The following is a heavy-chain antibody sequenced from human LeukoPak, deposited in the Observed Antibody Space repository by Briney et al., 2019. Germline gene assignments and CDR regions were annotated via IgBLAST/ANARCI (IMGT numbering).Heavy chain of an antibody. CDR2: IYRGGTT. D-gene: IGHD3-10*01. J-gene: IGHJ4*02. CDR1: GFTVSINY. CDR3: ARDGSSFTADY. Sequence: GGSLRLSCAASGFTVSINYMSWVRQAPGKGLEWVSVIYRGGTTYYADSVKGRFTISRDNAKNSLYLQMNSLRAEDTAVYYCARDGSSFTADYWGQGTLVTVSS. V-gene: IGHV3-53*01.